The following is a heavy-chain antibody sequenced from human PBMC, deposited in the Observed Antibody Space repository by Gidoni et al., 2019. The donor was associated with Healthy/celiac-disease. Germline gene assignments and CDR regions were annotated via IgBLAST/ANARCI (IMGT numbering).Heavy chain of an antibody. J-gene: IGHJ3*02. D-gene: IGHD6-13*01. CDR1: GGSFSGYY. V-gene: IGHV4-34*01. CDR3: ARVRSAAGTPSAFDI. Sequence: GGSFSGYYWSWIRQPPGKGLEWIGEINHSGSTNYNPSLKSRVTISVDTSKNQFSLKLSSVTAADTAVYYCARVRSAAGTPSAFDIWGQGTMVTVSS. CDR2: INHSGST.